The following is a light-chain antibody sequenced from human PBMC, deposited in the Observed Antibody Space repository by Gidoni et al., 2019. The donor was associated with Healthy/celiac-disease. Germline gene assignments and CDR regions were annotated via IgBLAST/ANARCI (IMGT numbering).Light chain of an antibody. V-gene: IGLV3-25*03. CDR3: QSADSSGTYWV. Sequence: SYELTQPPSVSVSPGQTARITCSGDALPKQYAYWYQQKPGQAPVLVIDKARERPSGIPERFSGSSSGTTVTLTISGVQAEDEADYYCQSADSSGTYWVFGGGTKLTVL. J-gene: IGLJ3*02. CDR2: KAR. CDR1: ALPKQY.